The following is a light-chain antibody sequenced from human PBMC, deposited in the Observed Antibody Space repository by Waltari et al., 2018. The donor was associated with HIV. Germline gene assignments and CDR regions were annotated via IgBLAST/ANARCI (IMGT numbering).Light chain of an antibody. CDR1: SSDVGGYNY. CDR2: DVS. CDR3: CSYAGSYSFV. J-gene: IGLJ1*01. Sequence: LTQPRSVSGSPGQSVTISCTGTSSDVGGYNYVSWYQQHPGKAPKLMIYDVSKRPSGVPDRFSGSKSGNTASLTISGLQAEDEADYYCCSYAGSYSFVFGTGTKVTVL. V-gene: IGLV2-11*01.